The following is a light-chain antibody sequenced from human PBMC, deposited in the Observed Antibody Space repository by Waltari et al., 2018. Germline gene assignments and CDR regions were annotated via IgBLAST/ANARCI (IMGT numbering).Light chain of an antibody. CDR2: EVN. CDR1: HSDVGIYNL. J-gene: IGLJ1*01. CDR3: CSFAGTNTYFV. Sequence: QSALTQPAPVSGSPGQSITIPCSGTHSDVGIYNLAHWYQQHPGKAPKLILYEVNKRPSGASGRFSGSRSGNTASLTISGLQAEDEADYYCCSFAGTNTYFVLGTGTKVTV. V-gene: IGLV2-23*02.